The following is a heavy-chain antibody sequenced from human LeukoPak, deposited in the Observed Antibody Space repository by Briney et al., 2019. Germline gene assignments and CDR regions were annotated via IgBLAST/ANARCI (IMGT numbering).Heavy chain of an antibody. Sequence: GASVKVSCKVSGYTLTELSMHWVRQAPGKGLEWMGGFDPEDGETIYAQEFQGRVTMTEDTSTDTAYMELGSLRSEDTAVYYCATDITTSKNYWGQGTLVTVSS. CDR3: ATDITTSKNY. CDR2: FDPEDGET. V-gene: IGHV1-24*01. J-gene: IGHJ4*02. D-gene: IGHD1-14*01. CDR1: GYTLTELS.